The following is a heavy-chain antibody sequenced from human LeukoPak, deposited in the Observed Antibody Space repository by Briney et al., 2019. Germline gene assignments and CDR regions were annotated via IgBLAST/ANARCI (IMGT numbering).Heavy chain of an antibody. J-gene: IGHJ4*02. Sequence: SETLSLTCTVSGGSISSSSYYWGWLRQTPGKGLGWIGNIYYSGTTYYNPSLKSRVTMSVDTSKNQFSLKLSSVTAADTAVYYCASHRPEYSGSNFDCWGQGTLVTVSS. CDR1: GGSISSSSYY. CDR2: IYYSGTT. V-gene: IGHV4-39*01. CDR3: ASHRPEYSGSNFDC. D-gene: IGHD1-26*01.